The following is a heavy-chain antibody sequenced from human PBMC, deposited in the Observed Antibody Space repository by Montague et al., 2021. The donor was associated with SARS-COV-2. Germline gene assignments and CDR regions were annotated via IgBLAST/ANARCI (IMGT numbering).Heavy chain of an antibody. CDR1: GASISTSTDH. CDR2: FSYSDST. Sequence: SETLSLTCSVSGASISTSTDHWAWIRQSPGKGLEWVGSFSYSDSTHYNPSLRSRVTISVDSSKNQFSLKLNSVTAADTAIYYCARHMGHMLARVTGANWFDPWGQGTLVTVSS. J-gene: IGHJ5*02. CDR3: ARHMGHMLARVTGANWFDP. D-gene: IGHD2-8*01. V-gene: IGHV4-39*01.